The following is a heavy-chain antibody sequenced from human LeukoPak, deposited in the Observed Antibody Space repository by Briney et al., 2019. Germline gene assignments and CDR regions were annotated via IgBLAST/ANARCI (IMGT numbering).Heavy chain of an antibody. CDR1: GFTVSSNY. Sequence: GGSLRLSCAASGFTVSSNYMSWVRQAPGKGLEWVSYISSSSSTIYYADSVKGRFTISRDNAKNSLYLQMNSLRAEDTAVYYCARVTGGTDSSYDYWGQGTLVTVSS. CDR3: ARVTGGTDSSYDY. J-gene: IGHJ4*02. CDR2: ISSSSSTI. D-gene: IGHD6-13*01. V-gene: IGHV3-48*01.